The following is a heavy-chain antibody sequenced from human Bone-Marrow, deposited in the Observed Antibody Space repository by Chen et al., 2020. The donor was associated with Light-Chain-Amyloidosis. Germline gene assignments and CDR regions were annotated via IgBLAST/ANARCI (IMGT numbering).Heavy chain of an antibody. V-gene: IGHV3-74*01. CDR3: ASQRSIAARPVDY. D-gene: IGHD6-6*01. CDR2: INSDGSST. Sequence: EVQLVESGGGLVQPGGSLRLSCVASGLHFSSYWMHWVRQAPGKGLVWASRINSDGSSTSYAHSVKGRFTISRDNAKNPLYLQMNSLRAEDTAVYYCASQRSIAARPVDYWGQGTLVTVSS. CDR1: GLHFSSYW. J-gene: IGHJ4*02.